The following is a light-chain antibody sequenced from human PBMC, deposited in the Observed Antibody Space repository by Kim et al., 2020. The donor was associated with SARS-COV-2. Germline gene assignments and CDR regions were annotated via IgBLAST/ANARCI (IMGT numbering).Light chain of an antibody. CDR3: SSYTASSTLA. J-gene: IGLJ2*01. CDR1: SSDIGGYNF. CDR2: DVN. Sequence: GPSITISCTGTSSDIGGYNFVSWYQQHPGKAPKLMIHDVNKRPSGVSNRFSGSKSGNTASLTVSGLQAEDEADYYCSSYTASSTLAFGGGTQLTVL. V-gene: IGLV2-14*03.